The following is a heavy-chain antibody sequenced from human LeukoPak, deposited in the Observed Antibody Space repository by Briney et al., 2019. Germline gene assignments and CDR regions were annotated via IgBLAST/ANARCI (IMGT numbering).Heavy chain of an antibody. CDR2: IYYSGNT. Sequence: SETLSLTCTVSGVSISSSNSYWGWIRQPPGKGLEWIGSIYYSGNTYYNASLKSQVYISIDMSKNQFSLKLTSVTAAVTAVYYCARQTGSGLFILPGGQGTLVTVSS. D-gene: IGHD3-10*01. J-gene: IGHJ4*02. CDR1: GVSISSSNSY. CDR3: ARQTGSGLFILP. V-gene: IGHV4-39*01.